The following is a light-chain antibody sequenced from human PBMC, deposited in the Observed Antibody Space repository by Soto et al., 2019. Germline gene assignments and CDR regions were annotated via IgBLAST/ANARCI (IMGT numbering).Light chain of an antibody. V-gene: IGLV1-44*01. CDR2: RDN. Sequence: QSVLTQPPSASGTPGQRVAISCSGGSSDIGSNPVNWYLHLPGAAPKLLIYRDNQRPSGVPDRFSGSKSGTSASLTIGELQSGAEADNFCPAWDDNIYGPVFGGGTKHTVL. J-gene: IGLJ2*01. CDR1: SSDIGSNP. CDR3: PAWDDNIYGPV.